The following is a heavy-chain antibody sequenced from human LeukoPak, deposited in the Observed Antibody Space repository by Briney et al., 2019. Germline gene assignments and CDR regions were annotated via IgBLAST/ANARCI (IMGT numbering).Heavy chain of an antibody. J-gene: IGHJ5*02. D-gene: IGHD5-24*01. CDR3: ATDHSMADTAWWFDP. Sequence: GASVKVSCKASGGTFNSYAISWVRQAPGQGLEWMGVINPSGTGTSYAQKFQGRVTMTRDTSTSTLYMELSSLRSEDTAFYYCATDHSMADTAWWFDPWGQGTLVTVSS. CDR2: INPSGTGT. V-gene: IGHV1-46*02. CDR1: GGTFNSYA.